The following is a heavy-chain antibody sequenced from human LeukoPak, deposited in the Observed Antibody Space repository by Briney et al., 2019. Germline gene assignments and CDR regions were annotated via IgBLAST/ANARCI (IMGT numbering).Heavy chain of an antibody. Sequence: SETLSLTCAVCGGSFSGYYWSWIRQPPGKGLEWIGEINHSGSTNYNPSLKSRVTISVDTSKNQFSLKLSSVTAADTAVYYCARQLRSYPGVSPFDYWGQGTLVTVSS. CDR3: ARQLRSYPGVSPFDY. D-gene: IGHD1-7*01. V-gene: IGHV4-34*01. CDR2: INHSGST. CDR1: GGSFSGYY. J-gene: IGHJ4*02.